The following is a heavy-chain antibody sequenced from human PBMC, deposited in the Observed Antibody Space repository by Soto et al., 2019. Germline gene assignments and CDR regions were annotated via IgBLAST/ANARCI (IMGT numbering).Heavy chain of an antibody. D-gene: IGHD1-1*01. J-gene: IGHJ4*02. CDR2: IFGDGNT. Sequence: GGSLRLSCAASEFNVTNGHMNWVRQAPGKGLEWVSVIFGDGNTKYGDSVKGRCTISRDTSKNTVYLQMNSLRAEDTAVYYCAGDWNGDKYFDYWDQGTLVTVSS. CDR1: EFNVTNGH. CDR3: AGDWNGDKYFDY. V-gene: IGHV3-53*01.